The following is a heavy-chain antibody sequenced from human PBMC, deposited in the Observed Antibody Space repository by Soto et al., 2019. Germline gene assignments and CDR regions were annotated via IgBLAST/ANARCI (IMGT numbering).Heavy chain of an antibody. Sequence: QVQLQESGPGLVKPSETLSLTCTVSGCSISSYYWSWIRQPPGKGLEWIGYIYYSGSTNYNPSLKGRVTISVDTSKTQFSLKLRSVTAADTAVYYCASRSSSWYRVSGAFDIWGQGTMVTVSS. V-gene: IGHV4-59*08. CDR3: ASRSSSWYRVSGAFDI. CDR1: GCSISSYY. CDR2: IYYSGST. J-gene: IGHJ3*02. D-gene: IGHD6-13*01.